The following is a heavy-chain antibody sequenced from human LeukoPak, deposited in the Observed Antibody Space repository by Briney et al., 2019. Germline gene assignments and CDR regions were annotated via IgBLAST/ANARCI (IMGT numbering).Heavy chain of an antibody. J-gene: IGHJ3*02. CDR2: ISSSGSSI. V-gene: IGHV3-48*03. CDR1: GFTFTSHE. CDR3: AKFGLAGSGRYHDAFDI. D-gene: IGHD3-10*01. Sequence: PGGSLRLSCVASGFTFTSHEMNWVRQAPGKGLEWVSSISSSGSSIRYADSVKGRFTVSRDNAKNTLYLQMNSLRAEDTAVYYCAKFGLAGSGRYHDAFDIWGQGTMVTVSS.